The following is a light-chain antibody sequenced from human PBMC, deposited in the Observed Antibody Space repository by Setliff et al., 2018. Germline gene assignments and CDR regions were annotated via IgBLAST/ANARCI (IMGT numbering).Light chain of an antibody. CDR1: SSDVGAYNY. CDR2: DVS. V-gene: IGLV2-14*01. Sequence: QSVLTQPASVSGSPGQSITISCTGTSSDVGAYNYVSWYQQHPGKAPKVMIYDVSNRPSGVSNRFSGSKSGNTASLTISGLQADDEADYYCFSYTTSTAWVFGGGTKSPS. CDR3: FSYTTSTAWV. J-gene: IGLJ3*02.